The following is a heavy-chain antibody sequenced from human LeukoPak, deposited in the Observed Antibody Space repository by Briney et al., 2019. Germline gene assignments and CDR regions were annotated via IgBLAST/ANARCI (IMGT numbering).Heavy chain of an antibody. Sequence: GGSLRLSCEASGFTFSSYAMSWVRQAPGKGLEWVSAISGSGGSTYYADSVKGRFTISRDNSKNTLYLQMNSLRAEDTAVYYCAKVGDFYGDYVGYFDYWGQGTLVTVSS. CDR3: AKVGDFYGDYVGYFDY. D-gene: IGHD4-17*01. CDR2: ISGSGGST. V-gene: IGHV3-23*01. CDR1: GFTFSSYA. J-gene: IGHJ4*02.